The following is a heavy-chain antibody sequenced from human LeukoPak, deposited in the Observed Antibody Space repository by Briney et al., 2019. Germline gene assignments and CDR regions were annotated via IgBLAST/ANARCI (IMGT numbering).Heavy chain of an antibody. Sequence: PGGSLRPSCAASGFTFSSYAMSWVRQTPGRGLEWVSGLSGSGVYTYYADSVKGRFTISRDNSKNTLFLQLNRLRAEDTAMYYCAKAGVQLWSPAGDYWGQGTLVTVSS. CDR2: LSGSGVYT. D-gene: IGHD5-18*01. CDR3: AKAGVQLWSPAGDY. J-gene: IGHJ4*02. V-gene: IGHV3-23*01. CDR1: GFTFSSYA.